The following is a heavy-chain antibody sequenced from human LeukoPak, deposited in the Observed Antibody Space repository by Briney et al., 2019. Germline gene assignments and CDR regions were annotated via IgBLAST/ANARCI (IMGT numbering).Heavy chain of an antibody. CDR2: ISYDGSNK. D-gene: IGHD2-15*01. CDR3: AKGLVVVVAAFFDY. V-gene: IGHV3-30*18. J-gene: IGHJ4*02. CDR1: GFTFSSYG. Sequence: GGSLRLSCAATGFTFSSYGMHWGRQAPGKGLEWVAVISYDGSNKYYADSVKCRFTISRDNSKNTLYLQMNSLRAEDTAVYYCAKGLVVVVAAFFDYWGQGTLVTVSS.